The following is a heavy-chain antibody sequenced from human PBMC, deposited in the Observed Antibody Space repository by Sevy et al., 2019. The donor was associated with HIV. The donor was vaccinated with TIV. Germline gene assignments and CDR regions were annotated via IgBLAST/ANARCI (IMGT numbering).Heavy chain of an antibody. D-gene: IGHD3-22*01. V-gene: IGHV3-15*01. Sequence: GGSLRLSCAASKFTFSDYYMSWIRQAPGKGLEWVGRIKSKTDGGTTDYAAPVKGRFTISRDDSKNTLYLQMNSLKTEDTAVYYCTTDPLSLDYYDSSGYLRNFDYWGQGTLVTVSS. J-gene: IGHJ4*02. CDR1: KFTFSDYY. CDR2: IKSKTDGGTT. CDR3: TTDPLSLDYYDSSGYLRNFDY.